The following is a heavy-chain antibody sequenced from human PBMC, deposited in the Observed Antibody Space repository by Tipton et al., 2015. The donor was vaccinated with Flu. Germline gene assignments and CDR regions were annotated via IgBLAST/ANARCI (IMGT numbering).Heavy chain of an antibody. Sequence: TLSLTCNVSGYSISTGDYWGWIRQPPGKGLEWIAEIYRSGSTNYNPSLESRVTLSVDKSKNQFSLELSSVTAADTAIYYCARGPGGILTGNHFDRWGQGTLVTVSS. CDR3: ARGPGGILTGNHFDR. CDR1: GYSISTGDY. V-gene: IGHV4-38-2*02. CDR2: IYRSGST. D-gene: IGHD3-9*01. J-gene: IGHJ4*02.